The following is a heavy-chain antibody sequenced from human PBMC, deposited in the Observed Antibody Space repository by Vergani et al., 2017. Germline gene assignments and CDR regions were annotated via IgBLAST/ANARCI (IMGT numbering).Heavy chain of an antibody. V-gene: IGHV3-23*01. J-gene: IGHJ4*02. CDR1: GFTFSSYA. CDR2: ISGSGGST. D-gene: IGHD3-3*01. CDR3: AKDRVTRMGVVIGYFDY. Sequence: EVQLLESGGGLVQPGGSLRLSCAASGFTFSSYAMSWVRQAPGKGLEWVSAISGSGGSTYYADSVKCRFTISRDNSKNTLYLQMNSLRAEDTAVYYCAKDRVTRMGVVIGYFDYWGQGTLVTVSS.